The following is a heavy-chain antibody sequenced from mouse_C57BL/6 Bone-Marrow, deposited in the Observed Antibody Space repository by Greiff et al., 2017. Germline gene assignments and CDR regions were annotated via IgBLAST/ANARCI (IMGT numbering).Heavy chain of an antibody. Sequence: EVQLQQSGAELVRPGASVKLSCTASGFNIKDDYMHWVKQRPERGLEWIGWIDPENGDTEYASKFQGKATITADTSSNTAYLQLSSLTSEDTAVYYCTTFDGYYVAWFAYWGQGTLVTVSA. J-gene: IGHJ3*01. CDR2: IDPENGDT. V-gene: IGHV14-4*01. CDR1: GFNIKDDY. CDR3: TTFDGYYVAWFAY. D-gene: IGHD2-3*01.